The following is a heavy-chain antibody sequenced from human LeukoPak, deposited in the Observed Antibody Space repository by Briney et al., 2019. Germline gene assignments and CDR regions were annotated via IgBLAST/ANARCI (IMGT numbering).Heavy chain of an antibody. Sequence: PGGSLRLSCAASGFTFSNYAMNWVRQAPGKGLEWVSVISGSGGSDPIYYADSVKGRFTISRDNSKNTLYLQMNSLRADDTAIYYCARVGGSSGSPQLPLDYWGQGTLVSVSS. V-gene: IGHV3-23*01. J-gene: IGHJ4*02. D-gene: IGHD3-22*01. CDR2: ISGSGGSDPI. CDR3: ARVGGSSGSPQLPLDY. CDR1: GFTFSNYA.